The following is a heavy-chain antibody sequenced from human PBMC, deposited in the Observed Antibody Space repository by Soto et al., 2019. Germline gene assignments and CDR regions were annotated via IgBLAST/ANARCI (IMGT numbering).Heavy chain of an antibody. D-gene: IGHD3-9*01. J-gene: IGHJ6*02. Sequence: GGSLRLSCAASGFSFRSYGMHWVRQAPGKGLEWVAVIWHDGSKKYYADAVKGRFTISRDNSKNTLYLQMNSLRADDTAVYYCARASLNYFDFLTGYPDTMDVWGQGTTVTVSS. CDR3: ARASLNYFDFLTGYPDTMDV. CDR1: GFSFRSYG. CDR2: IWHDGSKK. V-gene: IGHV3-33*01.